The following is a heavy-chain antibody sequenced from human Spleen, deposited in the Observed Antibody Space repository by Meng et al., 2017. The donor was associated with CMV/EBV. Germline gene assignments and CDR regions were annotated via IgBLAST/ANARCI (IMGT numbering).Heavy chain of an antibody. Sequence: SCAASGFTFSNAWLSWVRQAPGEGLEWVGRIKSKTDGGTTDYAAPVKGRFTISRDDSKNTLYLQMNSLKTEDTAVYYCTTDLTVGATRWGQGTLVTVSS. V-gene: IGHV3-15*01. J-gene: IGHJ4*02. D-gene: IGHD1-26*01. CDR3: TTDLTVGATR. CDR1: GFTFSNAW. CDR2: IKSKTDGGTT.